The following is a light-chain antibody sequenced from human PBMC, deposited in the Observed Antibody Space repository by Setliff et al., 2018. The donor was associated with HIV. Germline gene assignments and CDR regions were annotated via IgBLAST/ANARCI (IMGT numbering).Light chain of an antibody. CDR1: SSDVGGYNY. J-gene: IGLJ1*01. Sequence: QSALTQPASVSGPPGQSITISCTGTSSDVGGYNYVSWYQQHPGKAPKLIIYEVSNRPSGLSNRFSGSKSGNTASLTISGLQAEDEADYYCTSYTGSSTYIFGTGTKVTVL. V-gene: IGLV2-14*01. CDR3: TSYTGSSTYI. CDR2: EVS.